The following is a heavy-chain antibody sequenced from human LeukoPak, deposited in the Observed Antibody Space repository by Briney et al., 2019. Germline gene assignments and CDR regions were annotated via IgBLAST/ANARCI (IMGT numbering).Heavy chain of an antibody. V-gene: IGHV3-23*01. Sequence: PGGSLRLSCEASGFRFSTYAMNWVRQAPGKGLEWVAAMTGNGDSTYFAESVRGRFTISRDNSKSTLYLQMNSPRADDTALYYCAKDDKGSRGLISFWGQGTLVTVSS. J-gene: IGHJ4*02. CDR2: MTGNGDST. CDR3: AKDDKGSRGLISF. D-gene: IGHD2-2*01. CDR1: GFRFSTYA.